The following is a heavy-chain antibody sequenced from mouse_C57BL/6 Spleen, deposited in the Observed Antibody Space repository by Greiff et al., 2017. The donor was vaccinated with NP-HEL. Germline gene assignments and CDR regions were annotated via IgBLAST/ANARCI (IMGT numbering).Heavy chain of an antibody. CDR1: GFTFSDFY. CDR2: SRNKANDYTT. J-gene: IGHJ2*01. V-gene: IGHV7-1*01. CDR3: ARDPTVTGYFDY. D-gene: IGHD2-13*01. Sequence: EVKLVESGGGLVPSGRSLRLSCATSGFTFSDFYMEWVRQAPGKGLEWIAASRNKANDYTTEYSASVKGRFIVSRDTSQSILYLQMNALRAEDTAIYYCARDPTVTGYFDYWGQGTTLTVSS.